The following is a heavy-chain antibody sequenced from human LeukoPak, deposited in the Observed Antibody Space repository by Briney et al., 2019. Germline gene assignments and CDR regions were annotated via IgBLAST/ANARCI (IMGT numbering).Heavy chain of an antibody. D-gene: IGHD2-21*02. CDR1: GGSISSGGYY. V-gene: IGHV4-31*03. CDR2: IYYSGST. J-gene: IGHJ6*03. Sequence: PSETLSLTCTVSGGSISSGGYYWSWIRQHPGKGLEWIGYIYYSGSTYYNPSLKSRVTISVDTSKNQFSLKLSSVTAADTAVYYCARKVVVTASLDYYYYMDVWGKGTTVTVSS. CDR3: ARKVVVTASLDYYYYMDV.